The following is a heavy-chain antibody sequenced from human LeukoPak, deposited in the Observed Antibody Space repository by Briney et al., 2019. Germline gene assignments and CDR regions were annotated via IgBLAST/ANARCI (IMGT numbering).Heavy chain of an antibody. V-gene: IGHV4-39*07. CDR1: GGSISSTTYY. CDR3: ARQTAMVRGVEDY. J-gene: IGHJ4*02. Sequence: SETLSLTCTVSGGSISSTTYYWDWIRQPPGKGLEWIGTIYYSGSTYYNPSLKSRVTISVDTSKNQFSLKLSSVTAADTAVYYCARQTAMVRGVEDYWGQGTLVTVSS. CDR2: IYYSGST. D-gene: IGHD3-10*01.